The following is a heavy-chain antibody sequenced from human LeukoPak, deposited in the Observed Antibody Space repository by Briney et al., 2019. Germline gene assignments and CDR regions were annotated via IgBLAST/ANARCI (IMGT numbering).Heavy chain of an antibody. CDR2: IYSGGSA. V-gene: IGHV3-66*02. Sequence: AGGSLRLSCAASGFTVSRSYLTWVRQAPGKGLDWVSIIYSGGSASYADSVRGRFTISRDKTKNTLYLQMNSLRAEDTAVYYCARGGGCSGTNCYIDAFDIWGQGTVVTVSS. CDR3: ARGGGCSGTNCYIDAFDI. CDR1: GFTVSRSY. J-gene: IGHJ3*02. D-gene: IGHD2-2*01.